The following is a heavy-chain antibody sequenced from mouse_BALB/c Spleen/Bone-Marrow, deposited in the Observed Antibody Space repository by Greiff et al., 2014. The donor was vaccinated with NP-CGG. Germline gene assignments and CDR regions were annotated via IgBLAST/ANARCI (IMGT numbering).Heavy chain of an antibody. CDR2: IDPYYGDT. Sequence: SGPELEKPGASVKISCKASGYSFSGYNLNWVKQSNGQSLEWIGNIDPYYGDTTYNQKFKGKATLTVDRSSSTAYMQLKILTSEDSAVYYGARKAYYTNWWYFDVWGAGTTVTVSS. CDR3: ARKAYYTNWWYFDV. J-gene: IGHJ1*01. V-gene: IGHV1-39*01. CDR1: GYSFSGYN. D-gene: IGHD2-5*01.